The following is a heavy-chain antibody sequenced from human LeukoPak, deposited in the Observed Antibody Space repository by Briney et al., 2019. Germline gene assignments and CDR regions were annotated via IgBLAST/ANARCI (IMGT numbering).Heavy chain of an antibody. D-gene: IGHD6-19*01. CDR1: GFTVSTDY. Sequence: GGSLRLSCADSGFTVSTDYMGWVRQAPGKGLEWVSVIYNGGNTNYADSVKGRFTISRGDSKDTLYLQMNSLRAEDTAVYYCARASQWLAFDYWGQGTLVTVSS. V-gene: IGHV3-66*01. CDR2: IYNGGNT. CDR3: ARASQWLAFDY. J-gene: IGHJ4*02.